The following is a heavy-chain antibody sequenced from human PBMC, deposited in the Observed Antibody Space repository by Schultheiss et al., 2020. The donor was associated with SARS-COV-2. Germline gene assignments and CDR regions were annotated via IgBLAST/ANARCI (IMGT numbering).Heavy chain of an antibody. CDR2: ISSSGSTI. CDR1: GFTFSSYE. CDR3: ARQEDVDNWNYGWD. D-gene: IGHD1-7*01. J-gene: IGHJ4*02. V-gene: IGHV3-48*03. Sequence: GESLKISCAASGFTFSSYEMNWVRQAPGKGLEWVSYISSSGSTIYYADSVKGRFTISRDNAKNSLYLQMNSLRAEDTAVYYCARQEDVDNWNYGWDWGQGTLVTVSS.